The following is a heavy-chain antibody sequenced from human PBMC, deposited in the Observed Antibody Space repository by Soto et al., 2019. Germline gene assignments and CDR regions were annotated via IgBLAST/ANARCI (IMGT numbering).Heavy chain of an antibody. Sequence: GASVKVSCKASGYTFTSYDINWVRQATGQGLEWMGWMNPNSGNTGYAQKFQGRLTMTRNTSISTAYMELSSLRSEDTAVYYCARGGGYCTNAVGYEAGRYNWFDPWGQGTLVTVSS. CDR2: MNPNSGNT. CDR3: ARGGGYCTNAVGYEAGRYNWFDP. D-gene: IGHD2-8*01. J-gene: IGHJ5*02. V-gene: IGHV1-8*01. CDR1: GYTFTSYD.